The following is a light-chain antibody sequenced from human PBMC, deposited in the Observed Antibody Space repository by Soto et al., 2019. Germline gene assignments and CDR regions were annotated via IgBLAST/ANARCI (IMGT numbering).Light chain of an antibody. CDR1: ESVSNN. V-gene: IGKV3-15*01. J-gene: IGKJ4*01. CDR2: GAS. CDR3: QQDNKWPLT. Sequence: EIVLTQSPATLSVSQGERATLSCRASESVSNNLAWYQQKPGQAPRLLIFGASARATGSPARFSGSGSGTEFTLTISSLQSEDFAVYYCQQDNKWPLTFGGGTKVEIK.